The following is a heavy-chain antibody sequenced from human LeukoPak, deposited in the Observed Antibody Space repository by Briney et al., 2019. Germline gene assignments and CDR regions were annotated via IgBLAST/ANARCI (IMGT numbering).Heavy chain of an antibody. Sequence: SETLSLTCSVSGDSISRSDSYWDWIRQPPGKELEWIGTLYYSGRTYYSPSLKSRVTMSVDTSNNQFSLNLRSVTAADTAVYFCARRRYYDGSGYLEWGQGTLLSVSS. J-gene: IGHJ1*01. V-gene: IGHV4-39*01. CDR3: ARRRYYDGSGYLE. CDR2: LYYSGRT. CDR1: GDSISRSDSY. D-gene: IGHD3-22*01.